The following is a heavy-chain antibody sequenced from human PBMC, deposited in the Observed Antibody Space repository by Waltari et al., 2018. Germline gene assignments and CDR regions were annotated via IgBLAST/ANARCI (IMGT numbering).Heavy chain of an antibody. CDR3: ARGEAYCGGDCYSFYY. CDR1: GGTFSSYA. CDR2: IIPIIGTA. J-gene: IGHJ4*02. D-gene: IGHD2-21*01. V-gene: IGHV1-69*05. Sequence: QVQLVQSGAEVKKPGSSVKVSCKASGGTFSSYAISWVRQAPGQGLEWMGGIIPIIGTANTERKLQGRVRSTTDESTGTGYMELSRLGSEDTAVDYCARGEAYCGGDCYSFYYWGQGTLVTVSS.